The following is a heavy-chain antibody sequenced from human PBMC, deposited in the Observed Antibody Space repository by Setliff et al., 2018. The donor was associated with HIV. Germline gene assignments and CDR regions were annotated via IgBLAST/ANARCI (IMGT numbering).Heavy chain of an antibody. D-gene: IGHD3-10*01. V-gene: IGHV1-69*13. CDR2: IIPLFGSA. Sequence: GASVKVSCKASGGTFSSYPISWVRQAPGQGLEWMGGIIPLFGSADYAQRFQGRVTITADESTSTAYMELSRLRSDDTAVYYCARWVRGVAYYFDYWGQGTLVTVSS. J-gene: IGHJ4*02. CDR1: GGTFSSYP. CDR3: ARWVRGVAYYFDY.